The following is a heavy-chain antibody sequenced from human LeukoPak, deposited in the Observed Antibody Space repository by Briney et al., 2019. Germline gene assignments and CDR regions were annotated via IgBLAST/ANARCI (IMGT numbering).Heavy chain of an antibody. CDR1: GYTFTDYY. V-gene: IGHV1-2*02. J-gene: IGHJ3*02. CDR3: ARDIAGRYYDSSGYYYEDAFDI. Sequence: ASVKVSCKASGYTFTDYYMHWVRQAPGQGLEWMGWINPNSGGTNYAQKFQGRVTMTRDTSISTAYMELSRLRSDDTAVYYCARDIAGRYYDSSGYYYEDAFDIWGQGTMVTVSS. CDR2: INPNSGGT. D-gene: IGHD3-22*01.